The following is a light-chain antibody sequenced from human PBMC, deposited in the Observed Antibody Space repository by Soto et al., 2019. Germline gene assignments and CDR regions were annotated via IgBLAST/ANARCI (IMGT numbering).Light chain of an antibody. V-gene: IGLV1-44*01. Sequence: QSVLTQPPSASGTPGQRVTISCSGSSSNIGSNVVNWYQQRPGTAAKLRIHSNNQRPSGVPDRFSGSKSGTSASLAISGLQSEDEADYYCATWDDSLNGYVFGTGTKVTVL. CDR1: SSNIGSNV. CDR3: ATWDDSLNGYV. CDR2: SNN. J-gene: IGLJ1*01.